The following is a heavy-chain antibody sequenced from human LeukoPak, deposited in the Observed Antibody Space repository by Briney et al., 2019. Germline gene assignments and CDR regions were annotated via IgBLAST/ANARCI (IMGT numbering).Heavy chain of an antibody. V-gene: IGHV4-38-2*02. CDR3: ASGVEYSYGRRFDY. D-gene: IGHD5-18*01. J-gene: IGHJ4*02. CDR1: GYSISSGYY. Sequence: SETLSLTCTVSGYSISSGYYWGWIRQPPGKGLEWIGSIYHSGSTYYNPSLKSRVTISVDTSKNQFSLKLSSVTAADTAVYYCASGVEYSYGRRFDYWGQGTLVTVSS. CDR2: IYHSGST.